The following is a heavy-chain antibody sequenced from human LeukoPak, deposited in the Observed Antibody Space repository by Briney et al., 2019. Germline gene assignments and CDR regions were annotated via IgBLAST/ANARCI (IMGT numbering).Heavy chain of an antibody. Sequence: GRSLRLSCAASGFTFSSYGMHWVRQAPGKGLEWVAVIWYDGSNKYYADSVKGRFTISRDNSKNTLYLQMNSLRAEDTAVYYCATDYGDYPKNYYYGMDVWGQGTTVTVSS. CDR3: ATDYGDYPKNYYYGMDV. V-gene: IGHV3-33*01. D-gene: IGHD4-17*01. CDR1: GFTFSSYG. J-gene: IGHJ6*02. CDR2: IWYDGSNK.